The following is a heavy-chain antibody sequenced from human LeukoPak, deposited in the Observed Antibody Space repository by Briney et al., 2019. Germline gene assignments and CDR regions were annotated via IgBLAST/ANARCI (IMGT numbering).Heavy chain of an antibody. CDR1: GFTVSNNY. V-gene: IGHV3-53*01. J-gene: IGHJ4*02. CDR3: ARSNNWGPPTH. CDR2: IYSGGSV. D-gene: IGHD7-27*01. Sequence: PGGSLRLSCTASGFTVSNNYMSWVRQAPGKGLEWVSVIYSGGSVYHADSVKGRFTISRDNSKNTLYLQMNSLRAEDTAVYYCARSNNWGPPTHWGQGTLVTVSS.